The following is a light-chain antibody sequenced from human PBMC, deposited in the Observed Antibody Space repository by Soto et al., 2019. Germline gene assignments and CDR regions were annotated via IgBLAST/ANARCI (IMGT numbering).Light chain of an antibody. CDR2: GAS. V-gene: IGKV3-20*01. CDR1: QSLSSSY. CDR3: QQYDSSPET. Sequence: EIVLTQSPGTLSLSPGERATLSCRASQSLSSSYLAWYQQKPGQAPRLLIYGASSRATGIPDRFSGSGSGIDFTLTISRLEAEDFSVYYCQQYDSSPETFGGGTKLEIK. J-gene: IGKJ2*01.